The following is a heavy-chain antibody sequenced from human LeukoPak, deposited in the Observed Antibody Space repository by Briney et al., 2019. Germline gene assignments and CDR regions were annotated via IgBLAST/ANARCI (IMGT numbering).Heavy chain of an antibody. Sequence: SETLSLTCTVSGGSISSSSYYWGWIRQPPGTGLEWIGSIYYSGSTYYNPSLKSRVTISVDTSKNQFSLKLSSVTAADTAVYYCARTHSSSWIGNWFDPWGQGTLVTVSS. CDR2: IYYSGST. J-gene: IGHJ5*02. D-gene: IGHD6-13*01. CDR3: ARTHSSSWIGNWFDP. CDR1: GGSISSSSYY. V-gene: IGHV4-39*07.